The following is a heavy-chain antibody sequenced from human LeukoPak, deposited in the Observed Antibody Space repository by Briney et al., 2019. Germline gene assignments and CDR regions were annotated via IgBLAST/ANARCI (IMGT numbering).Heavy chain of an antibody. CDR2: IYFIGST. CDR3: ARSSNSRFDP. CDR1: GGSISGYY. V-gene: IGHV4-59*01. J-gene: IGHJ5*02. D-gene: IGHD5-18*01. Sequence: SETLSLTCTVSGGSISGYYWSWIRQPPGRGLEWIGHIYFIGSTNYNPSLKSRVTMSGDTSNNQFSLKLTSVTAADTAMYYCARSSNSRFDPWGQGTLVTVSS.